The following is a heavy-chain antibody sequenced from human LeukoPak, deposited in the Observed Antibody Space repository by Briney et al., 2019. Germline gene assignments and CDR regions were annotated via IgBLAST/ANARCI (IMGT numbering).Heavy chain of an antibody. Sequence: WASVKVSCKASGYTFTGYYMHWVRQAPGQGLEWMGWINTNTGNPTYAQGFTGRFVFSLDTSVSTAYLQISSLKAEDTAVYYCARVLGLEAYYDILTGYFDTFDIWGQGTMVTVSS. D-gene: IGHD3-9*01. CDR3: ARVLGLEAYYDILTGYFDTFDI. CDR1: GYTFTGYY. CDR2: INTNTGNP. V-gene: IGHV7-4-1*02. J-gene: IGHJ3*02.